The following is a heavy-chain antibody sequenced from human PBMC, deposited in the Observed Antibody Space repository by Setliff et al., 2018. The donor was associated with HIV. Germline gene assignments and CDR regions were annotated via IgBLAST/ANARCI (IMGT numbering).Heavy chain of an antibody. V-gene: IGHV1-18*01. CDR3: ATQRDIVMVPGQGGFDI. Sequence: VASVKVSCKASPYTFSSYVINWVRQAPGQGLEWMGRISVYNGNTVYAQKLQGRVIMTTDTSTSTAYMELRSPRSDDTAMYYCATQRDIVMVPGQGGFDIWAQGTMVTVSS. CDR1: PYTFSSYV. J-gene: IGHJ3*02. CDR2: ISVYNGNT. D-gene: IGHD2-2*01.